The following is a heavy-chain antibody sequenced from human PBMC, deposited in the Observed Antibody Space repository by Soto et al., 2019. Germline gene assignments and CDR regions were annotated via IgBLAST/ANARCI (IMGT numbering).Heavy chain of an antibody. CDR3: ARDGNGGTAFRGFRDY. D-gene: IGHD1-7*01. J-gene: IGHJ4*02. Sequence: QEHLVESGGGVVQPGRSLRLSCAASGSIFSGYGMHWVRQAPGKGLEWVAVIWYDGSNKYYADSVKGRFTISRDNSKNIVYLQMERLRVEETAIYYCARDGNGGTAFRGFRDYWGQGTLVTVS. V-gene: IGHV3-33*01. CDR2: IWYDGSNK. CDR1: GSIFSGYG.